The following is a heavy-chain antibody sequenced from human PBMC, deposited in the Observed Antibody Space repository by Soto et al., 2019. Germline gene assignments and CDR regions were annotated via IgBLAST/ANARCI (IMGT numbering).Heavy chain of an antibody. CDR3: GKGRLRAPGRLYYHALDV. J-gene: IGHJ6*02. D-gene: IGHD2-15*01. Sequence: QVQLVESGGGAVQPGRSLRLSCSASGFTFSNFIMHWVRQAPGKGLEWVAATSSDGGNTYYADFLKGRFTISRDNTKNPVFQPNDRPPTADNGFSCCGKGRLRAPGRLYYHALDVWGQGTAVIVSS. V-gene: IGHV3-30*04. CDR1: GFTFSNFI. CDR2: TSSDGGNT.